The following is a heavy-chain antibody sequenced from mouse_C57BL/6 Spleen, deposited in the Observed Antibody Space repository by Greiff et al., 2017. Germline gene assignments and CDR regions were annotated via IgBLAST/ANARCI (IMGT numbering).Heavy chain of an antibody. V-gene: IGHV1-52*01. CDR2: IDPSDSET. J-gene: IGHJ2*01. D-gene: IGHD1-1*01. CDR3: ARWYYGSSYEGYYFDY. Sequence: QVQLQQPGAELVRPGSSVKLSCKASGYTFTSYWMHWVKQRPIQGLEWIGNIDPSDSETHYNQKFKDKATLTVDKSSSTAYMQLSSLTSEDSAVYYCARWYYGSSYEGYYFDYWGQGTTLTVSS. CDR1: GYTFTSYW.